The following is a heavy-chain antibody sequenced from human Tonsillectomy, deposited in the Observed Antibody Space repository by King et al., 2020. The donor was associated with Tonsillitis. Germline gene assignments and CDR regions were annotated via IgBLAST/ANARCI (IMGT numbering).Heavy chain of an antibody. J-gene: IGHJ4*02. CDR1: GGSISSGSYY. CDR2: IYSSGST. CDR3: ARSYSSRWYDY. D-gene: IGHD6-13*01. Sequence: QLQESGPGLVKPSQTLSLTCTVSGGSISSGSYYWSWIRQPAGKGLEWIGRIYSSGSTNYNPSLKSRVTISVDTSKNQFSLKLSSVTAADTAVYYCARSYSSRWYDYWGQGTLVTVSS. V-gene: IGHV4-61*02.